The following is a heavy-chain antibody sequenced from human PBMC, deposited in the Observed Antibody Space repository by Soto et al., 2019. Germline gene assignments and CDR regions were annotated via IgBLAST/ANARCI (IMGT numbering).Heavy chain of an antibody. J-gene: IGHJ4*02. D-gene: IGHD4-17*01. CDR2: IVVGSGNT. Sequence: ASVKVSCKASGFTFTSSAVQWVRQARGQRLEWIGWIVVGSGNTNYAQKFQERVTITRDMSTSTAYMELSSLRSEDTAVYYCAAEGDYCDSPFDYWGQGTLVTVPS. CDR3: AAEGDYCDSPFDY. V-gene: IGHV1-58*01. CDR1: GFTFTSSA.